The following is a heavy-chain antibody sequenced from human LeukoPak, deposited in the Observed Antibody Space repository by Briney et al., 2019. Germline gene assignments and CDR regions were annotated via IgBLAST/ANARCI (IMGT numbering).Heavy chain of an antibody. CDR3: ARGGPDLTMATTTDY. CDR2: MHHSGST. D-gene: IGHD5-24*01. CDR1: GGSVTTYY. V-gene: IGHV4-59*02. Sequence: PSETLSLTCTVSGGSVTTYYWSWIRQPPGKGLEWIGYMHHSGSTNYNPSLKGRVTISPDTSKNHFSLRLSSVTAADTAVYYCARGGPDLTMATTTDYWGQGTLVTVSS. J-gene: IGHJ4*02.